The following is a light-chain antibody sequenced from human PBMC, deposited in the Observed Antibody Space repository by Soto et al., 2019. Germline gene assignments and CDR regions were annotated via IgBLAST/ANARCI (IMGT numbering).Light chain of an antibody. CDR1: QSVRSDY. J-gene: IGKJ1*01. CDR3: QQYGSSPRT. Sequence: EIVLTQSPGTLSLSPGERATLSCRASQSVRSDYLDWYQQKPGQAPRLHIYGASTRATGIPDRFTGSGSGTDFTLTISRLEPEDFAVYYCQQYGSSPRTFGQGTKVDIK. V-gene: IGKV3-20*01. CDR2: GAS.